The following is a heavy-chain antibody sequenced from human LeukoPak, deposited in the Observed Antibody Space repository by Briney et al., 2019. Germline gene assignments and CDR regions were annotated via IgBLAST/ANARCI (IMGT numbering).Heavy chain of an antibody. Sequence: ASVKVSCKASGGTFSSYAISWVRQAPGQGLEWMGGIIPIFGTANYAQKFQGRVTITADESTSTAYMELSSLRSEDTAVYYCARDATIFGGLYYYMDVWGKGTTVTVSS. D-gene: IGHD3-3*01. V-gene: IGHV1-69*01. J-gene: IGHJ6*03. CDR2: IIPIFGTA. CDR1: GGTFSSYA. CDR3: ARDATIFGGLYYYMDV.